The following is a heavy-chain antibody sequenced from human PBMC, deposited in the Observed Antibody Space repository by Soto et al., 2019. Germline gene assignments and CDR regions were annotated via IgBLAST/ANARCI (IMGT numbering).Heavy chain of an antibody. V-gene: IGHV3-7*01. CDR1: GFTFSSYW. CDR3: ARDWGYNWNDVGDY. D-gene: IGHD1-20*01. CDR2: IKQDGSEK. J-gene: IGHJ4*02. Sequence: PGGSLRLSCAASGFTFSSYWMSWVRQAPGKGLEWVANIKQDGSEKYYVDSVKGRFTISRDNAKNSLYLQMNSLRAEDTAVYYCARDWGYNWNDVGDYWGQGTLVTVSS.